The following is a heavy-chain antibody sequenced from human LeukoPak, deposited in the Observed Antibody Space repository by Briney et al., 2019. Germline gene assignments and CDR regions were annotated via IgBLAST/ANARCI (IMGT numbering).Heavy chain of an antibody. CDR3: AREPAIERLTDYYYYFDV. V-gene: IGHV3-53*01. CDR1: GFSVTRHY. Sequence: GGSLRLSCAAAGFSVTRHYMHWVRQAPGKGLEWVAFIYRDGRAYSSDSVEGRFSISRDDSKNTVFLQMNNPRVEDTAVYLCAREPAIERLTDYYYYFDVWGKGTSVTVSS. D-gene: IGHD2-2*01. J-gene: IGHJ6*03. CDR2: IYRDGRA.